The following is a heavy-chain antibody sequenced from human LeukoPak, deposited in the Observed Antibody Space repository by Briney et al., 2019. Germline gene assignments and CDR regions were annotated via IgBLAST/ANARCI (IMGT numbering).Heavy chain of an antibody. D-gene: IGHD5-12*01. CDR1: GGSISSGDYY. J-gene: IGHJ4*02. Sequence: SQTLSLTCTVSGGSISSGDYYWSWIRQPPGKGLEWIGYIYYSGSTYYNPSLKSRVTISLDTSKNQFSLKLSSVTAADTAVYYCARGKVAYYFDYWGQGTLVTVSS. V-gene: IGHV4-30-4*08. CDR3: ARGKVAYYFDY. CDR2: IYYSGST.